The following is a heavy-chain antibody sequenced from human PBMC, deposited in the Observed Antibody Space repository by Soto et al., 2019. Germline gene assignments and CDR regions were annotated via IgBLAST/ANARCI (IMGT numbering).Heavy chain of an antibody. CDR2: ISAYNGNT. J-gene: IGHJ5*02. CDR1: GYTFTSYG. D-gene: IGHD3-3*01. V-gene: IGHV1-18*04. CDR3: ARSLYYDFWSGYYSRNWFDP. Sequence: GASVKVSCKASGYTFTSYGISWVRQAPGQGLEWMGWISAYNGNTNYAQKLQGRVTMTTDTSTSTAYMELRSLRSDDTAVYYCARSLYYDFWSGYYSRNWFDPWGQGTLVTVSS.